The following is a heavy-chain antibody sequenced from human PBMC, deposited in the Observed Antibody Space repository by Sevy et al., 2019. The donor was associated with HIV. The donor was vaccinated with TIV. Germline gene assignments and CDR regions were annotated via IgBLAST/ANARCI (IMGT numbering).Heavy chain of an antibody. CDR1: GDSISGYY. V-gene: IGHV4-59*01. CDR3: ARGIAARRGMDV. Sequence: SETLSLTCTVSGDSISGYYWSWIRQPPGKGLEWIGYFFYSGSTNYNPPLKSRVTISVDTTRNQVSLKVRSVTAADTAVYYCARGIAARRGMDVWGQGTTVTVSS. D-gene: IGHD6-13*01. J-gene: IGHJ6*02. CDR2: FFYSGST.